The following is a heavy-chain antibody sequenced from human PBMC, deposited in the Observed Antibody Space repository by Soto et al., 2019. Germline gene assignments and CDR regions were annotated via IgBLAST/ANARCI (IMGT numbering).Heavy chain of an antibody. Sequence: XGSLILSCSASGFTFSSYAMSWVRQAPGKGLEWVSAIIGSGGSTYYADSVKGRFTISRDNSKNTLYLQMNSLRAEDTAVYYCANNPYYDSSGYPDYWGQGTLVTVSS. CDR3: ANNPYYDSSGYPDY. J-gene: IGHJ4*02. V-gene: IGHV3-23*01. D-gene: IGHD3-22*01. CDR1: GFTFSSYA. CDR2: IIGSGGST.